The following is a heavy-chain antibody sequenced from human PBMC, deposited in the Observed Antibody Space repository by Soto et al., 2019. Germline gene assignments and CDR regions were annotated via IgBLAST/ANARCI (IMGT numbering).Heavy chain of an antibody. V-gene: IGHV1-8*01. CDR3: ARNKRRYCSGGSCSTPAYYGMDV. J-gene: IGHJ6*02. Sequence: ASVKVSCKASGYTFTSYDINWVRQATGQGLEWMGWMNPNSGNTGYAQKFQGRVTMTRNTSISTAYMELSSLRSEDTAVYYCARNKRRYCSGGSCSTPAYYGMDVWGQGTTVTVS. CDR1: GYTFTSYD. CDR2: MNPNSGNT. D-gene: IGHD2-15*01.